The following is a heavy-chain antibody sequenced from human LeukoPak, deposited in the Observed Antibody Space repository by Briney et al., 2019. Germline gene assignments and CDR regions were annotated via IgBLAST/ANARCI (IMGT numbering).Heavy chain of an antibody. D-gene: IGHD3-3*01. J-gene: IGHJ3*02. V-gene: IGHV4-59*01. Sequence: SETLSLTCTASGGSISNYWSWIRQPPGKGLEWIGYIYYSGSTNYNPSLKSRVTISVDTSKNQFSLKLSSVTAADTAVYYCARTGFGRGYYDFWSGYALDIWGQGTMVTVSS. CDR1: GGSISNY. CDR3: ARTGFGRGYYDFWSGYALDI. CDR2: IYYSGST.